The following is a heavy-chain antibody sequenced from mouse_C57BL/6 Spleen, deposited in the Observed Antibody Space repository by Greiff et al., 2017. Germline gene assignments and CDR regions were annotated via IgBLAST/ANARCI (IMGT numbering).Heavy chain of an antibody. CDR2: INPSTGGT. CDR3: ARSPPYGNYFAY. Sequence: VQLKESGPELVKPGASVKISCKASGYSFTGYYMNWVKQSPEKSLEWIGEINPSTGGTTYNQKFKAKATLTVDKSSSTAYMQLKSLTSEDSAVYYCARSPPYGNYFAYWGQGTLVTVSA. D-gene: IGHD2-1*01. CDR1: GYSFTGYY. J-gene: IGHJ3*01. V-gene: IGHV1-42*01.